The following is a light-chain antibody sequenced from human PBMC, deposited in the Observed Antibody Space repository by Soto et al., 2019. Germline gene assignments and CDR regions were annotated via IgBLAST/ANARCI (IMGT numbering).Light chain of an antibody. V-gene: IGKV1-39*01. J-gene: IGKJ4*01. CDR1: QSISTY. CDR3: QQRSNWPPLT. CDR2: AAS. Sequence: DIQMTQSPSSLSASLGDRVTITCRASQSISTYLNWYQQKPGKAPKLLIYAASSLQSGVPSRFSGSGSGTDFTLTISSLEPEDFAVYYCQQRSNWPPLTFGGGTKVDIK.